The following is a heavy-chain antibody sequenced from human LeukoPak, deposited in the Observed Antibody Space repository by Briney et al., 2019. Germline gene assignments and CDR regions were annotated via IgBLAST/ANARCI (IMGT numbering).Heavy chain of an antibody. V-gene: IGHV3-7*01. CDR1: GFTFSSYW. D-gene: IGHD3-9*01. CDR2: IKQDGSEK. CDR3: ARVSYFYDILTGPTYYYYYIDV. Sequence: GGSLRLSCAASGFTFSSYWMSWVRQAPGKGLEWVANIKQDGSEKYYVDSVKGRFTISRDNAKNSLYLQMNSLRAEDTAVYYCARVSYFYDILTGPTYYYYYIDVWGKGTTVTISS. J-gene: IGHJ6*03.